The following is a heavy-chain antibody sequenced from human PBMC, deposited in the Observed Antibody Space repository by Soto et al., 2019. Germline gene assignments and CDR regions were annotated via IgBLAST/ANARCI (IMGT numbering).Heavy chain of an antibody. CDR3: ARGNYYDSSGYEPFDY. D-gene: IGHD3-22*01. Sequence: SETLSLTCTVSGGSISSGDYYWSWIRQPPGKGLEWIGYIYYSGSTYYNPSLKSRVTISVDTSKNQFSLKLSSVTAADTAVYYCARGNYYDSSGYEPFDYWGQGTLVTVSS. J-gene: IGHJ4*02. CDR2: IYYSGST. CDR1: GGSISSGDYY. V-gene: IGHV4-30-4*01.